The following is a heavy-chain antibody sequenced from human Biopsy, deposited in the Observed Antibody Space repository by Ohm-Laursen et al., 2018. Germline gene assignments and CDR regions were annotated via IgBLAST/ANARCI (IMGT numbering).Heavy chain of an antibody. Sequence: SLRLSCAASGFTVSRNYMSWVRQAPGKGLEWVSVIYTGGTTYYSDSVKGRFTITRDNSKNILSLQMNSLRDEDTAVYYCARDLYDFCGGCPFDPWGQGTLVTVSS. J-gene: IGHJ5*02. CDR1: GFTVSRNY. D-gene: IGHD3-3*01. V-gene: IGHV3-53*01. CDR2: IYTGGTT. CDR3: ARDLYDFCGGCPFDP.